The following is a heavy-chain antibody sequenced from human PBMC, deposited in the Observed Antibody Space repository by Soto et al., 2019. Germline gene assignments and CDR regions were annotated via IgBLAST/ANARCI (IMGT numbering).Heavy chain of an antibody. J-gene: IGHJ5*02. CDR2: IWYDGGSK. D-gene: IGHD3-3*01. CDR1: GFTFSSYG. V-gene: IGHV3-33*01. Sequence: GGSLRLSCAASGFTFSSYGMHWVRQAPGKGLEWVAVIWYDGGSKYYADSVKGRFTISRDNSKNTLYMQMNSLRAEDTAVYYCARGVNYDFWSGYYSSNWFDPWGQGP. CDR3: ARGVNYDFWSGYYSSNWFDP.